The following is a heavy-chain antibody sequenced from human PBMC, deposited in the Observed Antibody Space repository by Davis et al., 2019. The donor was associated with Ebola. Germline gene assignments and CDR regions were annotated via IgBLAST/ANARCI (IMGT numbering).Heavy chain of an antibody. CDR2: ISGSGGTT. Sequence: PGGSLRLSCADSVITFSSYAMTWVRQAPGKGLEWVSAISGSGGTTYYAGSVKGRFTVSRDNSKKTMYLQMNSLRAEATAVYYCAKSGLSFGVVKYHYGMDVWGKGTTVTVSS. V-gene: IGHV3-23*01. J-gene: IGHJ6*04. D-gene: IGHD3-3*01. CDR3: AKSGLSFGVVKYHYGMDV. CDR1: VITFSSYA.